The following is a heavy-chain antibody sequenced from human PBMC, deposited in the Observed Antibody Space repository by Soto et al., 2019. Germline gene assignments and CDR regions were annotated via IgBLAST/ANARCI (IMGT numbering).Heavy chain of an antibody. CDR2: IXSXXXX. J-gene: IGHJ5*02. D-gene: IGHD3-3*01. CDR1: GFTFSSNS. V-gene: IGHV3-48*01. CDR3: XXXIWSGHLTSDL. Sequence: EVQVVESGGGLVQPGGSLRLSCAASGFTFSSNSMNWVRQAPGKGLEWISYIXSXXXXXXXXSVKGRFTISRDNAKNSXXXXXXXXXXXXXXXXXXXXXIWSGHLTSDLWGQGTLVTVSS.